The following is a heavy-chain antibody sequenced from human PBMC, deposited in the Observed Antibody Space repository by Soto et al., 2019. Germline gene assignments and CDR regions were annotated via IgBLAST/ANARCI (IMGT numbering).Heavy chain of an antibody. D-gene: IGHD2-2*01. CDR2: LYYTGTT. CDR1: GGSIGSSSYY. V-gene: IGHV4-39*07. CDR3: ARGGGCSSTSCYVKFDY. Sequence: SETLSLTCSVSGGSIGSSSYYFGWIRQPPGKGLEWIGSLYYTGTTYYNSSLKSRVTISADKSQNQFSLKLSSVTAADTAVYYCARGGGCSSTSCYVKFDYWGQGTLVTVSS. J-gene: IGHJ4*02.